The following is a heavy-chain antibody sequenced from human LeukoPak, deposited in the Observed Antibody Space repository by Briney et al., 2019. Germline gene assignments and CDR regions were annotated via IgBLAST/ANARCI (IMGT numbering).Heavy chain of an antibody. CDR2: IYDSGST. V-gene: IGHV4-39*07. CDR1: GGSIRSSYYY. D-gene: IGHD6-13*01. CDR3: ARGIAAALD. Sequence: NPSATLSLTCTVSGGSIRSSYYYWGWIRQPPGKGLEWVGSIYDSGSTYYNPSLKSRVTISVDTSKNQFSLKLSSVTAADTAVYYCARGIAAALDWGQGTLVTVSS. J-gene: IGHJ4*02.